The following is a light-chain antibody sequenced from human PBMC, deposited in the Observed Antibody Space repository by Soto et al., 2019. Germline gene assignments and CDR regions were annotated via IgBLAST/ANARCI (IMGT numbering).Light chain of an antibody. V-gene: IGKV3-11*01. CDR3: QQRSNWLWT. CDR1: QSISSY. CDR2: DAS. Sequence: EIVLTQSPATLSLSPGERATLSCRASQSISSYLAWYQQKPGQAPSLLFYDASNRAAGIPARFSGSGSGTDFTLTISSLEPEDFAVYYCQQRSNWLWTFGQGTKVEIK. J-gene: IGKJ1*01.